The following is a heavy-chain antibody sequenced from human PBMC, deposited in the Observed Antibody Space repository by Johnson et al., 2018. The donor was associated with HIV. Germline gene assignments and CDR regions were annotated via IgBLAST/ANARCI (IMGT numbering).Heavy chain of an antibody. J-gene: IGHJ3*02. CDR1: AFTFSRYA. CDR2: ISNDGSNK. CDR3: ARDLNHFGGAFDI. Sequence: QEQLVESGGGLVKPGGSLRLSCAASAFTFSRYAMHWVRQAPGKGLEWVAFISNDGSNKYYADSVKGRFTISRDNSKNTLYLQMNSLRAEDTAVYYCARDLNHFGGAFDIWGQGTMVTVSS. D-gene: IGHD3-16*01. V-gene: IGHV3-30*04.